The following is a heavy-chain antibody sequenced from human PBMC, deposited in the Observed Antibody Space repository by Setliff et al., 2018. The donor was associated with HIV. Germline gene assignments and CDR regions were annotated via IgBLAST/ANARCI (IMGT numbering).Heavy chain of an antibody. CDR2: IYYTGTT. V-gene: IGHV4-39*07. J-gene: IGHJ4*02. Sequence: PSETLSLTCSVSYSSLTSNNFYWGWIRQPPGRGLEWIGNIYYTGTTYYNSSLKSRVRISVDTSTNQFSLNVTSVTAADTALYFCARLMPNWDYFDYWGQGTQVTVSS. D-gene: IGHD2-2*01. CDR3: ARLMPNWDYFDY. CDR1: YSSLTSNNFY.